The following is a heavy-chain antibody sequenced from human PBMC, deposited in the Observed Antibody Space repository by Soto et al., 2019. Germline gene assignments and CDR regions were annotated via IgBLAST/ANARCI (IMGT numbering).Heavy chain of an antibody. D-gene: IGHD6-13*01. J-gene: IGHJ4*02. CDR1: GGSISNYY. CDR3: ACHNSWAYFDY. CDR2: VNHSGST. Sequence: SETLSLTCTVSGGSISNYYWTWVRQPPGKGLEWIGEVNHSGSTNYNPSLKSRVTISVDTSKNPSSLKLSPVTAADPAAYYRACHNSWAYFDYWGQGTLVTVSS. V-gene: IGHV4-34*01.